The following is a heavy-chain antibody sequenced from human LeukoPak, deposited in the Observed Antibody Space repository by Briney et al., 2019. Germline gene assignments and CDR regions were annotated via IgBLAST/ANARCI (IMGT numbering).Heavy chain of an antibody. CDR3: ASTLRFLPYRRFDY. Sequence: SETLSLTCSVSGGSIISSNYYWGWLRQPPGKGLEWIGSIYQSGSGRSYYNPSLKSRVTISGDTSENQFFLRLSSVTAADTAVYYCASTLRFLPYRRFDYWGQGTLVTVPS. J-gene: IGHJ4*02. D-gene: IGHD3-3*01. V-gene: IGHV4-39*01. CDR1: GGSIISSNYY. CDR2: IYQSGSGRS.